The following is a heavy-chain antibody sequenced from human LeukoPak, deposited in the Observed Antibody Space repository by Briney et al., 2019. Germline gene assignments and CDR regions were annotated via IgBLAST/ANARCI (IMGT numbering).Heavy chain of an antibody. CDR2: IWYDGSNK. V-gene: IGHV3-33*01. J-gene: IGHJ4*02. CDR3: ATRRREMTKAVVGKVSVDY. CDR1: GFTFSSYG. Sequence: PGGSLRLSCAASGFTFSSYGMHWVRQAPGKGLEWVAVIWYDGSNKYYADSVKGRFTISRDNSKNTLYLQMNSLRAEDTAVYYCATRRREMTKAVVGKVSVDYWGQGTLVTVSS. D-gene: IGHD6-19*01.